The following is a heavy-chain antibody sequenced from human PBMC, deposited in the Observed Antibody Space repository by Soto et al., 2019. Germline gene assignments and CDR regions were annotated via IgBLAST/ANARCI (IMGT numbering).Heavy chain of an antibody. V-gene: IGHV3-64*01. CDR1: GFTFSSYA. CDR2: ISSNGGST. D-gene: IGHD3-22*01. J-gene: IGHJ5*02. CDR3: VRLAYES. Sequence: SLRLSCAASGFTFSSYAMHWVRQAPGKGLEYVAAISSNGGSTYYANSVKGRFTISRDNSKNTLYLQMNSLRAEDTAVYYCVRLAYESWGQGTLVTVSS.